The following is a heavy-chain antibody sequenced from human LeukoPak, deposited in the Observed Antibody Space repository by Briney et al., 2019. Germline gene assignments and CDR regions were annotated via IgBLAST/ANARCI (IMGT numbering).Heavy chain of an antibody. J-gene: IGHJ4*02. CDR2: TSSSDDGK. Sequence: GGSLRLSCTVSGFSLSSYAMSWVRRAPGKGLEWVSATSSSDDGKYYADSVKGHFTISRDNSKNTLYLQMNSLRAEDTAIYYCAKEGPERRGFFDYWGQGTLVTVSS. V-gene: IGHV3-23*01. D-gene: IGHD1-1*01. CDR3: AKEGPERRGFFDY. CDR1: GFSLSSYA.